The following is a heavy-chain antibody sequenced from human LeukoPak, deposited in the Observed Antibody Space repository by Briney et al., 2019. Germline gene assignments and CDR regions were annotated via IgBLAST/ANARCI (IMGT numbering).Heavy chain of an antibody. D-gene: IGHD4-17*01. CDR2: IYYSGST. J-gene: IGHJ4*02. CDR3: AREGGPGGDYGSIDS. Sequence: SETLSLTCTVSGGSISSHYWSWIRQPPGKGLEWIGYIYYSGSTKFNPSLKSRVTISVDTSKNQFSLKLSSVTAADTSVYYCAREGGPGGDYGSIDSWGQGTLVTVSS. CDR1: GGSISSHY. V-gene: IGHV4-59*11.